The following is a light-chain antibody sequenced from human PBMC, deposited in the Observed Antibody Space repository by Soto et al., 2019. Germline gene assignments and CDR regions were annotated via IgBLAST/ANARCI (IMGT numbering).Light chain of an antibody. CDR1: QRVGSW. CDR3: QQYKSWT. V-gene: IGKV1-5*01. Sequence: DIQMTQSPSTLSASVGDRVTITCRASQRVGSWLAWYQQKPGKAPNLLIYDASNLESGVPSRFSGNGYGTAFTLTISSLQPDDFATYYCQQYKSWTFGQGTKVEIK. J-gene: IGKJ1*01. CDR2: DAS.